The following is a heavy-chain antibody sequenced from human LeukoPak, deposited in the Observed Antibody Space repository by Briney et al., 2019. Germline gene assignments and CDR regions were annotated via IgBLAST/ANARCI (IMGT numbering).Heavy chain of an antibody. V-gene: IGHV3-33*01. CDR3: ARHIVGATQHFDS. CDR1: GFIFSSYG. J-gene: IGHJ4*02. CDR2: IWYDGSNK. Sequence: GGSLRLSCAASGFIFSSYGMHWVRQAPGKGLEWVAVIWYDGSNKYYADSVKGRFTISRDNSKNTLYLQMNSLRAEDTAVYYCARHIVGATQHFDSWGQGTLVTVSS. D-gene: IGHD1-26*01.